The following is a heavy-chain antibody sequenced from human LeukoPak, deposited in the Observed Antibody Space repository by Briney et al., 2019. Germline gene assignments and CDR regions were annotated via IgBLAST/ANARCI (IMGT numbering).Heavy chain of an antibody. J-gene: IGHJ4*02. CDR2: IYYSGST. V-gene: IGHV4-59*01. CDR3: ARTLSRWDPFDY. Sequence: SETLSLTCTVSGGSISSYYWSWIRQPPGKGLEWIGYIYYSGSTNYNPSLKSRVIISLDTSKNQFSLKLSSVTAADTAVYYCARTLSRWDPFDYWGQGTLVTVSS. D-gene: IGHD1-26*01. CDR1: GGSISSYY.